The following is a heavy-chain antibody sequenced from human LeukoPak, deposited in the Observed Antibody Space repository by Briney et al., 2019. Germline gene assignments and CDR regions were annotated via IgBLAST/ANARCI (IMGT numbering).Heavy chain of an antibody. J-gene: IGHJ4*02. CDR2: INPSGGST. CDR1: GYTFTSYY. CDR3: AFLTGAIGWTFDY. Sequence: ASVKVSCKASGYTFTSYYMHWVRQAPGQGLEWMGIINPSGGSTSYAQKFQGRVTMTRNTSISTAYMELSSLRSEDTAVYYCAFLTGAIGWTFDYWGQGTLVTVSS. V-gene: IGHV1-46*03. D-gene: IGHD1-26*01.